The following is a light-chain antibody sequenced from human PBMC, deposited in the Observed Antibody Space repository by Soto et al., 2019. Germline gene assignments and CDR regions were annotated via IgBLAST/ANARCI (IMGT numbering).Light chain of an antibody. CDR1: QSVSSSY. CDR2: GAS. Sequence: EIVLTQSPGTLSLSPGERATLPCRASQSVSSSYLAWYQQKPGQAPRLLIYGASSRATGTPDRFSGSGSGTDFTLTISRLEPEDFAVYYCQQYGSSPWTFGQGTKVDIK. J-gene: IGKJ1*01. CDR3: QQYGSSPWT. V-gene: IGKV3-20*01.